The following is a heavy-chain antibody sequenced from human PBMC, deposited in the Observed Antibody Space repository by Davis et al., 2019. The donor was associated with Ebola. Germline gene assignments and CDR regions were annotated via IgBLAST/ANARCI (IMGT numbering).Heavy chain of an antibody. J-gene: IGHJ4*02. CDR2: ISSSGSTI. CDR1: GFTFSDYY. D-gene: IGHD2-21*01. CDR3: ANYCGGDCYPAPFDY. Sequence: GESLKISCAASGFTFSDYYMSWIRQAPGKGLEWVSYISSSGSTIYYADSVKGRFTISRDNAKNSLYLQMNSLRAEDTAVYYCANYCGGDCYPAPFDYWGQGTLVTVSS. V-gene: IGHV3-11*01.